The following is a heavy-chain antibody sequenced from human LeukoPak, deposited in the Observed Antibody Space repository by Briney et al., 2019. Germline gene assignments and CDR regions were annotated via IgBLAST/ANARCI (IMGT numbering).Heavy chain of an antibody. V-gene: IGHV4-61*01. CDR1: GGSVSSGTYY. Sequence: SETLSLTCIVSGGSVSSGTYYWSWIRQPPGRGLEWIGYIYYSGSTNYNPSLKSRVTISVDTSKNQCSLKLSSVTTADTAVYYCTRSTNLGAFDIWGQGTMVTVSS. CDR2: IYYSGST. CDR3: TRSTNLGAFDI. D-gene: IGHD2-8*01. J-gene: IGHJ3*02.